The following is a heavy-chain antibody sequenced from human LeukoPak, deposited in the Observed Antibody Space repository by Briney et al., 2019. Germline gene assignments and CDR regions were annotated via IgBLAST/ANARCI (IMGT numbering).Heavy chain of an antibody. CDR3: ARGLWFGGTVDV. CDR1: GGSNSSYY. D-gene: IGHD3-10*01. CDR2: IYDSGST. Sequence: SETLSLTCTVSGGSNSSYYWSWIQQPPGKGLEWIGYIYDSGSTNYNPSLKSRVTISVDTSKNQFSLKLSSVTAADTAVYYCARGLWFGGTVDVWGKGTTVTVSS. J-gene: IGHJ6*04. V-gene: IGHV4-59*01.